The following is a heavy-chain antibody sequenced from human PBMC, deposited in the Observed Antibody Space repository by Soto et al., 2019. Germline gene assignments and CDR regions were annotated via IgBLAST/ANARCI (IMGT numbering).Heavy chain of an antibody. CDR3: ARAHLPGYSGYDFYYYGLDV. CDR2: IYYSGST. V-gene: IGHV4-59*01. CDR1: GGSISSYY. D-gene: IGHD5-12*01. Sequence: PSETLSLTCTVSGGSISSYYWSWIRQPPGKGLEWIGYIYYSGSTNYNPSLKSRVTISVDTSKNQFSLKLSSVTAADTAVYYCARAHLPGYSGYDFYYYGLDVWGHGTTVPVSS. J-gene: IGHJ6*02.